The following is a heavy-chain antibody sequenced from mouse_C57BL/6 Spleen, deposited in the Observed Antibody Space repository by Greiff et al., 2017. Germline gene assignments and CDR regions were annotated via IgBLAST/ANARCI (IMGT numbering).Heavy chain of an antibody. Sequence: VQLQQPGAELVRPGASVKLSCKASGYTFTNYWINWVKQRPGQGLEWIASIYPGSCNTHYNEKFKGKATLTAEKSSSTAYMQLSSLTSEDSAVYFCARSGVTTLYYYDMDVWGQGTSGTVSS. D-gene: IGHD2-1*01. CDR1: GYTFTNYW. V-gene: IGHV1-76*01. J-gene: IGHJ4*01. CDR3: ARSGVTTLYYYDMDV. CDR2: IYPGSCNT.